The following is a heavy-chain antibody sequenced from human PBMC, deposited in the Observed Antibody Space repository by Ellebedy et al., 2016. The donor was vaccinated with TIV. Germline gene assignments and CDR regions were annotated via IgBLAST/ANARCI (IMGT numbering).Heavy chain of an antibody. V-gene: IGHV1-8*01. D-gene: IGHD1-1*01. CDR1: GYTFTSYD. CDR2: LNPNSGNT. CDR3: TRGGTEGEYTWFDP. J-gene: IGHJ5*02. Sequence: ASVKVSCKASGYTFTSYDINWVRQATGQGLEWMGWLNPNSGNTGYAQKFRGRVTMTWNTPTNTAYLNLTSLTFEDTAVYYCTRGGTEGEYTWFDPWGQGTLVIVSS.